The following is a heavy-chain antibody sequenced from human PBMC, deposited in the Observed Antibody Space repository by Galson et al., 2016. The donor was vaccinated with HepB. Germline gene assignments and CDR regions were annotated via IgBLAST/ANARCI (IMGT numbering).Heavy chain of an antibody. CDR1: GGTFRSSA. Sequence: VKVSCKASGGTFRSSAINWVRQAPGQGLEWMGGIIPMFGTPNHAQKFRGRVTITADESTSPAYMELSSLRSQDTAVYFCASQTRGQYDSGRYDFNYWGQGTLVTVSS. V-gene: IGHV1-69*01. J-gene: IGHJ4*02. CDR3: ASQTRGQYDSGRYDFNY. D-gene: IGHD3-10*01. CDR2: IIPMFGTP.